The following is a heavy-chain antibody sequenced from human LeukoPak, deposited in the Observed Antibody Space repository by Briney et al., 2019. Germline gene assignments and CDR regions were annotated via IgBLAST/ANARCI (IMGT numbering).Heavy chain of an antibody. CDR2: IKTDGSQI. V-gene: IGHV3-7*01. CDR3: ARDLPGYSSGWYEVNWFDP. D-gene: IGHD6-19*01. CDR1: GLTFSSYW. J-gene: IGHJ5*02. Sequence: GGSLRLSCVASGLTFSSYWMTWVRQAPGKGLEWVANIKTDGSQIYYVDSVKGRFTISRDNSKNTLYLQMNSLRAEDTAVYYCARDLPGYSSGWYEVNWFDPWGQGTLVTVSS.